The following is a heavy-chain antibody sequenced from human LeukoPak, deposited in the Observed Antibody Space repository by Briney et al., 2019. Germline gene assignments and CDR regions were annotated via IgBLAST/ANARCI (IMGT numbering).Heavy chain of an antibody. D-gene: IGHD6-13*01. CDR2: INAGNGNT. J-gene: IGHJ4*02. Sequence: ASVKVSCKASGYTFISYAMHWVRQAPGQRLEWMGWINAGNGNTKYSQKFQGRVTITRDTSASTAYMELSSLRSEDTAVYYCARDRARYSSSWQFDYGGQGTLVTVSS. V-gene: IGHV1-3*01. CDR1: GYTFISYA. CDR3: ARDRARYSSSWQFDY.